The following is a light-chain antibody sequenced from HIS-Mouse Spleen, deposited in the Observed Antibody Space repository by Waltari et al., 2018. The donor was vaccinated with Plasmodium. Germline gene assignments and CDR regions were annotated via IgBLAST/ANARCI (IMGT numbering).Light chain of an antibody. CDR1: KLGDKY. Sequence: SYELTQPPSVSVSPGQTASRTCSGDKLGDKYACWYQQKPGQSPVLVIYQDSKRPSGIPERFAGSNSGNTATLTISGTQAMDEADYYCQAWDSSTVVFGGGTKLTVL. J-gene: IGLJ2*01. CDR3: QAWDSSTVV. V-gene: IGLV3-1*01. CDR2: QDS.